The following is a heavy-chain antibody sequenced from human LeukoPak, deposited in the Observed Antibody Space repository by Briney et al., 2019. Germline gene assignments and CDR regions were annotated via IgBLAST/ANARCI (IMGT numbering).Heavy chain of an antibody. Sequence: GASLQISCEGSGYSFTSYWICWVRQLPGKGLEWMGRIDPSDSYTNYSPSFQGHVTISADKSISTAYLQWSSLKASDTAMYYCARAPSRGSGSYYTDWGQGTLVTVSS. CDR2: IDPSDSYT. CDR3: ARAPSRGSGSYYTD. CDR1: GYSFTSYW. V-gene: IGHV5-10-1*01. D-gene: IGHD3-10*01. J-gene: IGHJ4*02.